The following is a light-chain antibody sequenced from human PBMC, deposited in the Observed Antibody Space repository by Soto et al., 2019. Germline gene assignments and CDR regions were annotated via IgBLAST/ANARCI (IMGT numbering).Light chain of an antibody. J-gene: IGLJ2*01. Sequence: QSVLTQPPSVSAAPGQKVTISCSGSSSNIENNFVSWYQQLPGTAPKLVIYDNNKRPSGIPDRFSGSKSGTSATLGITGLQTGDEADYYCGTWDSSLSAVVFGGGTKLTVL. V-gene: IGLV1-51*01. CDR3: GTWDSSLSAVV. CDR2: DNN. CDR1: SSNIENNF.